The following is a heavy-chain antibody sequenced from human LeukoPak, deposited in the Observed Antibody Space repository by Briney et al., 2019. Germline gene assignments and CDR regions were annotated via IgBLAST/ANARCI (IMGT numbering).Heavy chain of an antibody. V-gene: IGHV4-34*01. Sequence: SETLSLTCAVYGGSFSGYYWSWIRQPPGEGLEWIVEINNSGSTNYNPSLKSRVTISVDTSKNQFSLKLSSVTAADTAVYYCARGLGDTAMATPAFDIWGQGTMVTVSS. D-gene: IGHD5-18*01. CDR3: ARGLGDTAMATPAFDI. CDR2: INNSGST. J-gene: IGHJ3*02. CDR1: GGSFSGYY.